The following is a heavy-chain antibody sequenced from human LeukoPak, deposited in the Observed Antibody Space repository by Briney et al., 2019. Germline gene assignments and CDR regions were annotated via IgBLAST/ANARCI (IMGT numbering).Heavy chain of an antibody. CDR3: ARESGYYGSGKAYYYYGMDV. V-gene: IGHV4-59*01. J-gene: IGHJ6*02. Sequence: PSETLSLTCAVYGGSFSGYYWSWIRQPPGKGLEWIGYIYYSGSTNYNPSLKSRVTISVDTSKNQFSLKLSSVTAADTAVYYCARESGYYGSGKAYYYYGMDVWGQGTTVTVSS. CDR2: IYYSGST. D-gene: IGHD3-10*01. CDR1: GGSFSGYY.